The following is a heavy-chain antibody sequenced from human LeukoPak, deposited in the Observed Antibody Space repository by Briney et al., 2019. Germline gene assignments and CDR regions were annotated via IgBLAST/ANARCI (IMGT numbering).Heavy chain of an antibody. CDR3: ARDSGTTVFDY. V-gene: IGHV3-9*01. Sequence: GGSLRLSCAASGFTFDDYAMHWIRRAPGKGLEWVSGINWNGGKIGYADSVKGRFTVSRDNAKNSLYLQMDSLTAEDTAVYYCARDSGTTVFDYWGQGILVTVSS. D-gene: IGHD1-1*01. J-gene: IGHJ4*02. CDR1: GFTFDDYA. CDR2: INWNGGKI.